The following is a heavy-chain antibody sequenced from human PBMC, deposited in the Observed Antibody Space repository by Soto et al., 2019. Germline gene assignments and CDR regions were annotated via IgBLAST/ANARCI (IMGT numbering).Heavy chain of an antibody. J-gene: IGHJ6*02. V-gene: IGHV3-15*07. CDR2: SKGKTDGATI. CDR1: NFTFNTAW. CDR3: TTDPPEYHYYGKDV. Sequence: EARLVESGGGLVKPGGSLRLSCVASNFTFNTAWMTWVRQAPGKGLEWVGRSKGKTDGATIDYAAPVKGRFTISRDDSKNTMYLQMDSLKTEDTGMYYCTTDPPEYHYYGKDVWGQGTTVTVSS. D-gene: IGHD6-6*01.